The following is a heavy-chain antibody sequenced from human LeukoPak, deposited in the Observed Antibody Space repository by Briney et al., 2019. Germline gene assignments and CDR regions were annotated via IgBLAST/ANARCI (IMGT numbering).Heavy chain of an antibody. Sequence: SETLSHTCTVSGGSISSYYWSWIRQPAGKGLEWIGRIYTSGTTHYNPSLKSRVTMSVDTSKNQFSLKLSSVTAADTAVYYCARLSTVTTSFDHWGQGTLVTVSS. CDR2: IYTSGTT. CDR3: ARLSTVTTSFDH. D-gene: IGHD4-17*01. V-gene: IGHV4-4*07. CDR1: GGSISSYY. J-gene: IGHJ4*02.